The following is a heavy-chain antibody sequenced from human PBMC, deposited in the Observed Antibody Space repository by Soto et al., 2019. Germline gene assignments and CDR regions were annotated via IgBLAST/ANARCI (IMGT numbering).Heavy chain of an antibody. CDR1: GFTFSSYA. Sequence: VQLLESGGGLVQSGGCLRLSCAASGFTFSSYAMKWVRQAPGKGLEWVSLIGESGTPTYYADSVKGRFTISRDNSGNTLFLEMYRLRAEDTAVYYCARYIPGVRYYGMDVWGQGTTVTVSS. CDR3: ARYIPGVRYYGMDV. CDR2: IGESGTPT. V-gene: IGHV3-23*01. D-gene: IGHD2-2*01. J-gene: IGHJ6*02.